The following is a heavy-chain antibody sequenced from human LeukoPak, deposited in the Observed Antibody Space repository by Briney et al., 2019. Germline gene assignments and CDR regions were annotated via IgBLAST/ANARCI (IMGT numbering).Heavy chain of an antibody. CDR2: INHSGSA. D-gene: IGHD6-6*01. J-gene: IGHJ4*02. V-gene: IGHV4-34*01. Sequence: SETLSLTCAVYGGSFSGYYWSWIRQPPGKGLEWIGEINHSGSANYNPSLKSRVTISVDTSKNQFSLKLSSVTAADTAVYYCARGRWLRSSLDYWGQGTLVTVSS. CDR3: ARGRWLRSSLDY. CDR1: GGSFSGYY.